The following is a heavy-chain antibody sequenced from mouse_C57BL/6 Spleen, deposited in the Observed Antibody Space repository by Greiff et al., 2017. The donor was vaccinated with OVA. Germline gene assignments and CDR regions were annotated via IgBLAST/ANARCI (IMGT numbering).Heavy chain of an antibody. Sequence: DVHLVESGGGLVKPGGSLKLSCAASGFTFSSYAMSWVRQTPEKRLEWVATISDGGSYTYYPDNVKGRFTISRDNAKNNLYLQMSHLKSEDTAMDYCAREGLGWYFDVWGTGTTVTVSS. CDR2: ISDGGSYT. V-gene: IGHV5-4*01. CDR1: GFTFSSYA. D-gene: IGHD3-3*01. CDR3: AREGLGWYFDV. J-gene: IGHJ1*03.